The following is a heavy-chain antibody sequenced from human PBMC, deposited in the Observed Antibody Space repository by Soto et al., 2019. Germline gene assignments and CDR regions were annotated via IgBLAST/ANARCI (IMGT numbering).Heavy chain of an antibody. V-gene: IGHV2-5*02. Sequence: SGPTLVNPTQTLTLTCAFSGFPLTTGGEAVGWIRQPPGKALEWLAPVFWDDDQRYNPSLKRRLTVTKDSSKKQVVLTMTDMDPVDTATYYCAHRLYSTLFDYWGPGTLVTVSS. J-gene: IGHJ4*02. CDR3: AHRLYSTLFDY. CDR1: GFPLTTGGEA. D-gene: IGHD4-4*01. CDR2: VFWDDDQ.